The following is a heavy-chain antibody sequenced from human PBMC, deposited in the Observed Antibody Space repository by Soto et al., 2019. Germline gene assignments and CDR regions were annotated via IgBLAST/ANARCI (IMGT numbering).Heavy chain of an antibody. D-gene: IGHD4-17*01. J-gene: IGHJ4*02. V-gene: IGHV3-33*01. CDR2: IWYDGTQK. CDR3: ARAGGTTVTGLWHFDS. CDR1: GFTFNTYS. Sequence: PGGSLRLSCEASGFTFNTYSMHWVRRPPGKGLEWLAAIWYDGTQKYYADSVKGRFIISRDNSKKTLYLEMNSLRAEDTAVYYCARAGGTTVTGLWHFDSWGQGTLVTVST.